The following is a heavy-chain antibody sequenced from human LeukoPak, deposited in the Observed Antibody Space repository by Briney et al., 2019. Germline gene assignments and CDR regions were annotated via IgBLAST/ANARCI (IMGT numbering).Heavy chain of an antibody. J-gene: IGHJ4*02. V-gene: IGHV5-51*01. D-gene: IGHD2-21*02. CDR2: IYPGDYET. CDR1: GYSFSNYW. Sequence: GESLKISCEGSGYSFSNYWIGWVRQMPGKGLEWMGIIYPGDYETRYSPSFQGLVTITVDKSISTAYLQWSSLKASDTAMYYCAIPPGYCGNDCSFDHWGQGTLVTVSS. CDR3: AIPPGYCGNDCSFDH.